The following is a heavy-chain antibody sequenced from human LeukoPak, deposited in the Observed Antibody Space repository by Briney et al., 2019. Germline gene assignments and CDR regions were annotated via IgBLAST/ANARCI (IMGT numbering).Heavy chain of an antibody. V-gene: IGHV4-4*07. CDR2: IYTSGST. Sequence: SETLSLTCAVYGGSFSGYYWSWIRQPAGKGLEWIGRIYTSGSTNYNPSLKSRVTMSVDTSKNQFSLKLSSVTAADTAVYYCARDIQLWGQGTMVTVSS. J-gene: IGHJ3*01. CDR3: ARDIQL. CDR1: GGSFSGYY.